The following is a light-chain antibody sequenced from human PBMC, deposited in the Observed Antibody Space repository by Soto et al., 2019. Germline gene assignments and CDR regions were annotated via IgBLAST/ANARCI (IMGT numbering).Light chain of an antibody. CDR2: GAS. CDR1: ETVNSNY. Sequence: DIVLKQSPGTLSLSPGERATLSCRASETVNSNYLAWYQHKRGQAPRLLIYGASSRATGIPDRFSGSGSGTDFTLTITRLEPEDFAIYYCQRYGSSRTFGQGTKVDIK. J-gene: IGKJ1*01. CDR3: QRYGSSRT. V-gene: IGKV3-20*01.